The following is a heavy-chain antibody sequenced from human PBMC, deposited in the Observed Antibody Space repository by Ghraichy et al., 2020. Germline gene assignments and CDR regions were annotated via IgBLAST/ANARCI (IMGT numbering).Heavy chain of an antibody. Sequence: SVKVSCKASGGTFSSYAISWVRQAPGQGLEWMGGIIPIFGTANYAQKFQGRVTITADESTSTAYMELSSLRSEDTAVYYCARDLQDTQLYLNWFDPWGQGTLVTVSS. CDR2: IIPIFGTA. CDR3: ARDLQDTQLYLNWFDP. D-gene: IGHD4-11*01. CDR1: GGTFSSYA. J-gene: IGHJ5*02. V-gene: IGHV1-69*13.